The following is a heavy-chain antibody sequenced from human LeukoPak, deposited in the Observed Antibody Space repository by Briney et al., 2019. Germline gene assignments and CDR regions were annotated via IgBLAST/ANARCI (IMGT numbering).Heavy chain of an antibody. CDR1: GYTFTSYG. V-gene: IGHV1-18*04. Sequence: ASVKVSCKASGYTFTSYGISWVRQAPGQGLEWMGWISAYNGNTNYAQKLQGRVTMTTDTSTSTAYMELRGLRSDDTAVYYCARSEITMVRGVIITSYFDYWGQGTLVTVSS. J-gene: IGHJ4*02. CDR2: ISAYNGNT. CDR3: ARSEITMVRGVIITSYFDY. D-gene: IGHD3-10*01.